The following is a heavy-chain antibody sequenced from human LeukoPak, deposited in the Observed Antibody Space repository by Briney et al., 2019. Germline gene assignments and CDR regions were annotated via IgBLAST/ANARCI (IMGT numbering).Heavy chain of an antibody. J-gene: IGHJ4*02. CDR1: GGSISSYY. V-gene: IGHV4-59*08. Sequence: SETLSLTCTVSGGSISSYYWSWIRQPPGKGLEWIGYIYYSGSTNYNPSLKSRVTISVDTSKNQFSLKLSSVTAADTAVYYCARGTWSRELDYWGQGTQVTVSS. D-gene: IGHD1-7*01. CDR3: ARGTWSRELDY. CDR2: IYYSGST.